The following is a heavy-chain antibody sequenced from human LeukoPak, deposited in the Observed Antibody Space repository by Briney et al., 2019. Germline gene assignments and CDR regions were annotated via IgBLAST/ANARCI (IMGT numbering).Heavy chain of an antibody. CDR3: AKDWRLYPKYYYDSSGYHDAFDI. J-gene: IGHJ3*02. Sequence: GGSLRLSCAASGFTFSSYAMSWVRQAPGKGLEWVSAISGSGGSTYYADSVKGRFTISRDNSKNTLYLPMNSLRDEDTAVYYCAKDWRLYPKYYYDSSGYHDAFDIWGQGTMVTVFS. V-gene: IGHV3-23*01. CDR1: GFTFSSYA. CDR2: ISGSGGST. D-gene: IGHD3-22*01.